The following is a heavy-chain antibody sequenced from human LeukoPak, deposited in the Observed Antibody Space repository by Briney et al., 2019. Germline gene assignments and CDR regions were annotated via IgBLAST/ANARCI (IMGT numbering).Heavy chain of an antibody. CDR1: GFTFSNYE. CDR2: INSGGTQ. Sequence: GGSLRLSCAASGFTFSNYEMNWVRQAPVKGLEWVSYINSGGTQFYADSVKGRFTISRDNAKSSLYLQMNSLRAEDTAVYYCARGGGYSSGWYSGYFDYWGQGTLVTVSS. V-gene: IGHV3-48*03. CDR3: ARGGGYSSGWYSGYFDY. J-gene: IGHJ4*02. D-gene: IGHD6-19*01.